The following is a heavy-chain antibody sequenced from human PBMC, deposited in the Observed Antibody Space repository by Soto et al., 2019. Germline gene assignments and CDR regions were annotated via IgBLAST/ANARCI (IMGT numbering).Heavy chain of an antibody. CDR3: ARGTPYDFWSGLLAFDI. J-gene: IGHJ3*02. V-gene: IGHV1-2*04. D-gene: IGHD3-3*01. CDR2: INPNSGGT. Sequence: QVQLVQSGAEVKKPEASVKVSCKASGYTFTGYYMHWVRQAPGQGLEWMGWINPNSGGTNYAQKFQGWVTMTRDTSISTAYMELSRLRSDDTAVYYCARGTPYDFWSGLLAFDIWGQGTMVTVSS. CDR1: GYTFTGYY.